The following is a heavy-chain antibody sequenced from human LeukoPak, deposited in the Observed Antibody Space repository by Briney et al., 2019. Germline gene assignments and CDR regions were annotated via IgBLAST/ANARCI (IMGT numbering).Heavy chain of an antibody. CDR3: VRGGGLGDY. CDR1: GFTFSSYW. J-gene: IGHJ4*02. D-gene: IGHD3-16*01. CDR2: IKQDGSEK. Sequence: GGSLRLSCAASGFTFSSYWMTWVRQAPGKGLEWVANIKQDGSEKYHVDSVKGRFTISRDNAKNSMYLQMNSLRAEDTAAYYCVRGGGLGDYWGQGTLLTVSS. V-gene: IGHV3-7*01.